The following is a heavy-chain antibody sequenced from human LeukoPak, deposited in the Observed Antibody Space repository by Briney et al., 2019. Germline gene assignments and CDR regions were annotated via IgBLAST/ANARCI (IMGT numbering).Heavy chain of an antibody. Sequence: GGSLRLSCSASGFTFSSYAMHWVRQAPGKGLEYVSAISSNGGSTYYADSVKGRFTISRDNSKNTLYLQMSSLRAEDTAVYYCAKATSSSGWGTHFDYWGQGTLVTVSS. CDR3: AKATSSSGWGTHFDY. D-gene: IGHD6-19*01. J-gene: IGHJ4*02. CDR2: ISSNGGST. CDR1: GFTFSSYA. V-gene: IGHV3-64D*06.